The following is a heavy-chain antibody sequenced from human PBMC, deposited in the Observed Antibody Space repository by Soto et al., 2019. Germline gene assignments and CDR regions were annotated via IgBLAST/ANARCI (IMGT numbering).Heavy chain of an antibody. CDR3: APGAAPYGEGENWFDP. CDR2: ISYDGSNK. CDR1: GFTFSRYA. J-gene: IGHJ5*02. V-gene: IGHV3-30-3*01. D-gene: IGHD4-17*01. Sequence: QVQLVESGGGVVQPGRSLRLSCAASGFTFSRYAMHWVRQAPGKGLEWVAVISYDGSNKYYADSVKGRFTISRDNSKNTLYLQMNSLRAEDTAVYYCAPGAAPYGEGENWFDPWGQGTLVTVSS.